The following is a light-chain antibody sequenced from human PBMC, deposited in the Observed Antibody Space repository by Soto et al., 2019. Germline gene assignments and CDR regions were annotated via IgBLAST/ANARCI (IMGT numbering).Light chain of an antibody. Sequence: QSALTQPPSASGSPGQSVTISCTGTSSDVGGYNYVSCYQQHPGKAHKLMIYEVSKRPSGVPDRFSGSKSGNTASLTVSGLQAEDEDDYYCSAYAGSNNFVVFGGGTKVTVL. CDR3: SAYAGSNNFVV. CDR2: EVS. V-gene: IGLV2-8*01. J-gene: IGLJ2*01. CDR1: SSDVGGYNY.